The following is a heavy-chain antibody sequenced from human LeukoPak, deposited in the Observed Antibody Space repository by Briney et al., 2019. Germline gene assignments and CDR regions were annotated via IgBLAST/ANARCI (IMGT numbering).Heavy chain of an antibody. J-gene: IGHJ4*02. CDR2: IYYSGST. CDR1: GGSISSSSYY. D-gene: IGHD6-13*01. CDR3: ARDVGYFDY. Sequence: SETLSLTCTVSGGSISSSSYYWGWIRQPPGKGLEWIGSIYYSGSTYYNPSLKSRVTIPVDTSKNQFSLKLSSVTAADTAVYYCARDVGYFDYWGQGTLVTVSS. V-gene: IGHV4-39*07.